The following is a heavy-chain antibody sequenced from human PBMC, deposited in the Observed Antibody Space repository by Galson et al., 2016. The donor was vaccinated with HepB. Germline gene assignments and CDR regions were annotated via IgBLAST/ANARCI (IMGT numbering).Heavy chain of an antibody. V-gene: IGHV3-30*18. D-gene: IGHD4-17*01. J-gene: IGHJ6*02. CDR1: GFTFGSYG. Sequence: SLRLSCAASGFTFGSYGMHWVRQAPGKGLEWVAVLSYDGSNKYYGDSVRGRFTISRDNSKNTLYLQMNSLRPEDTAVYYCAKDLMTTVTRGEYGVDVWGQGTTVTVSS. CDR3: AKDLMTTVTRGEYGVDV. CDR2: LSYDGSNK.